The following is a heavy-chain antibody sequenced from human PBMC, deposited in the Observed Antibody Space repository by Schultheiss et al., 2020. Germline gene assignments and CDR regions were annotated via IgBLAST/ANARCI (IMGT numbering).Heavy chain of an antibody. CDR2: IYYSGST. J-gene: IGHJ4*02. Sequence: SETLSLTCAVYGGSFSGYYWSWIRQPPGKGLEWIGYIYYSGSTYYNPSLKSRVTISADTSKNQFSLKLSSVTAADTAVYYCSRGNRVLGSNWGQGTLVTVSS. CDR3: SRGNRVLGSN. D-gene: IGHD1-14*01. V-gene: IGHV4-34*01. CDR1: GGSFSGYY.